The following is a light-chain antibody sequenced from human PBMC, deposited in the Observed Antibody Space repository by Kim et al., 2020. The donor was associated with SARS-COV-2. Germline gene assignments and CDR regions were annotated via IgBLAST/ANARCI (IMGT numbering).Light chain of an antibody. CDR1: SSDVGGYNY. CDR2: DVS. CDR3: CSYEDSDTNRV. Sequence: QSALTQPASVSGSPGQSITISCTGTSSDVGGYNYVSWYQQHPGKAPKLVIFDVSKRPSGVPDRFSGSKSGNTASLTISGIQAEDEADYYCCSYEDSDTNRVFGGGTQLTVL. J-gene: IGLJ3*02. V-gene: IGLV2-11*01.